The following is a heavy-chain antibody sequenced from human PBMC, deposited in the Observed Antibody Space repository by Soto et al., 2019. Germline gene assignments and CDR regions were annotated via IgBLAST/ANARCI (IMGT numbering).Heavy chain of an antibody. V-gene: IGHV3-21*01. J-gene: IGHJ4*02. CDR2: ISSSSSYI. Sequence: GGSLRLSCAASGFTFSSYSMNWVRQAPGKGLEWVSSISSSSSYIYYADSVKGRFTISRDNAKNSLYLQMNSLRAEDTAVYYCARADIVVVPAAPYLDYGGQGTLVTVSS. CDR1: GFTFSSYS. D-gene: IGHD2-2*01. CDR3: ARADIVVVPAAPYLDY.